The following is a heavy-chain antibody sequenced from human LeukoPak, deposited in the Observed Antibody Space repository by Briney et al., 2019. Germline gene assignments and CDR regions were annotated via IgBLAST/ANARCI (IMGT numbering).Heavy chain of an antibody. D-gene: IGHD6-13*01. J-gene: IGHJ4*01. CDR2: IYTTGNT. Sequence: SETLSLTCTVSGGSISSGSYYWTWIRQPAGKGLEWIGRIYTTGNTNYNPSLKSRVTILLDASKNQFSLKLSSMTAADTAVYYCARVPYSNTWYPDYWGHGTLVTVSS. CDR3: ARVPYSNTWYPDY. CDR1: GGSISSGSYY. V-gene: IGHV4-61*02.